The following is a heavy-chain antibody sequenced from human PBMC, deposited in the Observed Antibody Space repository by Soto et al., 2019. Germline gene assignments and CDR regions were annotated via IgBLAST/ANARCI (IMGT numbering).Heavy chain of an antibody. Sequence: SVKVSCKASGGTFSSYAISWVRQAPGQGLEWMGGIIPIFGTANYAQKFQGRVTITADESTSTAYMELSSLRSEDTAVYYCAMKVRRGPPGDWFDPWGQGTLVTVSS. CDR3: AMKVRRGPPGDWFDP. V-gene: IGHV1-69*13. CDR1: GGTFSSYA. J-gene: IGHJ5*02. D-gene: IGHD2-8*02. CDR2: IIPIFGTA.